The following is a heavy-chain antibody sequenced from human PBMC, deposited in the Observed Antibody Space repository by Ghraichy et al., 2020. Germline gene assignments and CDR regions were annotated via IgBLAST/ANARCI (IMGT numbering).Heavy chain of an antibody. Sequence: SETLSLTCTVSGGSVSSGSSYWSWIRQPPGKGLEWIGYVYYSGSTNYNPSLKSRLTMSVDTSKNQFSLKLNFVTAADTALYYCARGRDVLTGYSFDYWGQGILVTVSS. CDR1: GGSVSSGSSY. CDR2: VYYSGST. D-gene: IGHD3-9*01. V-gene: IGHV4-61*01. J-gene: IGHJ4*02. CDR3: ARGRDVLTGYSFDY.